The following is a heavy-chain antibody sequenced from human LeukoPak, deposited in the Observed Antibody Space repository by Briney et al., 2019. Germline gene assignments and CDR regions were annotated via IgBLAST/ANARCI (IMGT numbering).Heavy chain of an antibody. CDR2: INHSGST. J-gene: IGHJ4*02. V-gene: IGHV4-34*01. Sequence: GSLRLSCAASGFTVSSSYMSWIRQPPGKGLEWIGEINHSGSTNYNPSLKRRVTISVDTSKNQFSLKLSSVTAADTAVYYCARGPSGYHNTGGQGTLVTVSS. CDR1: GFTVSSSY. D-gene: IGHD5-12*01. CDR3: ARGPSGYHNT.